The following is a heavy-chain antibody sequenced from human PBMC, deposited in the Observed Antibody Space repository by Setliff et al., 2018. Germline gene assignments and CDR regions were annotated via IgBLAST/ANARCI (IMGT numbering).Heavy chain of an antibody. CDR3: ARLSWNGLRYYGLDV. Sequence: PSETLSLTCTVYGASFSDYYWGWIRQPPGKGLEWIAEINHSGGTNYNPALKSRVTISVDTSTNQFSLKLRSVTAADTAVYYCARLSWNGLRYYGLDVWGQGTTVTVS. D-gene: IGHD3-3*01. J-gene: IGHJ6*02. V-gene: IGHV4-34*01. CDR2: INHSGGT. CDR1: GASFSDYY.